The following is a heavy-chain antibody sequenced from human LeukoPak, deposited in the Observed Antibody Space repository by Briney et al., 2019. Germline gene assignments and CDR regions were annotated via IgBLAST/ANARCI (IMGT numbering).Heavy chain of an antibody. V-gene: IGHV3-11*01. Sequence: GGSLRLSCAASGFTFSDYYMSWIRQAPGKGLEWVSYISSSGSTIYYADSVKGRFTISRDNAKNSLFLQMNSLRAEDTAVYYCARGLKGYGSGSYYIGHSLDYWGQGTLVTVSS. D-gene: IGHD3-10*01. J-gene: IGHJ4*02. CDR1: GFTFSDYY. CDR2: ISSSGSTI. CDR3: ARGLKGYGSGSYYIGHSLDY.